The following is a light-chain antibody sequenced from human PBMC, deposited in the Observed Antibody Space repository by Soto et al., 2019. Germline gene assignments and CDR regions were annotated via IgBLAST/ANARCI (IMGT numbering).Light chain of an antibody. V-gene: IGKV3-15*01. CDR2: GAS. CDR3: QRYNNWPLT. J-gene: IGKJ4*01. Sequence: EILMTQSPATLSVSPGERATLSCRASQGIGSTLAWYQQKPGQTPRLLIYGASTRATGVPVRFSGSGSGTEFTLTINSLQSEDFAVYYCQRYNNWPLTFGGGTKVDIK. CDR1: QGIGST.